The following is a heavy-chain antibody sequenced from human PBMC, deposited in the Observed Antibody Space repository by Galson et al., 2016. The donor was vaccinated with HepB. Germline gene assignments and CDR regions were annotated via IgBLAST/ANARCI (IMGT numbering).Heavy chain of an antibody. V-gene: IGHV4-39*01. CDR2: IYYNGIT. CDR1: GGSISRSTYY. CDR3: ARLGRSRIVIVIPAAQFDY. D-gene: IGHD2-2*01. Sequence: SETLSLTCTVSGGSISRSTYYWGWIRQPPGKGLEWIGNIYYNGITYYNPSLKSRVTISVDTPKNQVSLKLKSVTAADAAVYYCARLGRSRIVIVIPAAQFDYWGRGTLVTVSS. J-gene: IGHJ4*02.